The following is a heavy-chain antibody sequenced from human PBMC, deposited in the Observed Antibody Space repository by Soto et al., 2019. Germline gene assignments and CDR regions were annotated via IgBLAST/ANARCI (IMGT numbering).Heavy chain of an antibody. CDR1: GGSVSSGSYY. CDR2: IYYSGST. D-gene: IGHD1-26*01. Sequence: PSETLSLTCTVSGGSVSSGSYYWSWIRQPPGKGLEWIGYIYYSGSTNYNPSLKSRVTISVDTSKNQFSLKLSSVTAADTAVYYCARDQRYSGSYRGQGTLVTVS. J-gene: IGHJ4*02. CDR3: ARDQRYSGSY. V-gene: IGHV4-61*01.